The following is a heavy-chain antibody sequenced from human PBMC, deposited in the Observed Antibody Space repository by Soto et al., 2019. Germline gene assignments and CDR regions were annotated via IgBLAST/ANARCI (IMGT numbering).Heavy chain of an antibody. CDR3: ARGFQDSSSSVLGFDY. D-gene: IGHD6-6*01. J-gene: IGHJ4*02. V-gene: IGHV4-31*03. Sequence: SETLSLTCTVSGGSISSGGYYWSWIRQHPGKGLEWIGYIYYSGSTYYNPSLKSRVTISVDTSKNQFSLKLSSVTAADTAVYYCARGFQDSSSSVLGFDYWGQGTLVTVSS. CDR1: GGSISSGGYY. CDR2: IYYSGST.